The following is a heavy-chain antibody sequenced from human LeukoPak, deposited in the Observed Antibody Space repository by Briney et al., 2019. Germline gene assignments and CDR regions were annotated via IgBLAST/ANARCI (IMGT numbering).Heavy chain of an antibody. CDR3: ARGPPRYSGSDY. Sequence: SETLSLTCTVSGGSISSYYWSWIRQPPGKGLEWIGYIYYSGSTNYNPSLKSRVTISVDTSKNQFSLKLSSVTAADTAVYYCARGPPRYSGSDYWGQGTLVTVSS. V-gene: IGHV4-59*08. J-gene: IGHJ4*02. CDR2: IYYSGST. CDR1: GGSISSYY. D-gene: IGHD1-26*01.